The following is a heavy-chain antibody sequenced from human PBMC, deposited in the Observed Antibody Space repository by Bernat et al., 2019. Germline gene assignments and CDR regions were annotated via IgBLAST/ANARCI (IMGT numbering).Heavy chain of an antibody. D-gene: IGHD6-6*01. Sequence: EVQLVESGGDLVQPGGSLRLSCAASGLTFSSFWMHWVRQAPGKGLVWVSRVNGDGSSTSYADSVKGRFTISRDNAKNTLYLQMNSLRAEDTAVYYCAKAEYSSSSRHFDYWGQGTLVTVSS. CDR1: GLTFSSFW. J-gene: IGHJ4*02. CDR3: AKAEYSSSSRHFDY. CDR2: VNGDGSST. V-gene: IGHV3-74*01.